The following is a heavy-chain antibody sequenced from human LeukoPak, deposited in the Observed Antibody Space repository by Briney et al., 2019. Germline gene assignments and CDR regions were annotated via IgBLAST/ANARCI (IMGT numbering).Heavy chain of an antibody. J-gene: IGHJ4*02. CDR2: ISAYNGNT. V-gene: IGHV1-18*01. CDR3: ASLAAAANDFDY. CDR1: GYTFTSYG. Sequence: ASVKVSCKASGYTFTSYGISWVREAPGQGLEWMGWISAYNGNTNYAQKLQGRVTMTTDTSTSTAYMELRSLRSYDTAVYYCASLAAAANDFDYWGQGTLVTVSS. D-gene: IGHD6-13*01.